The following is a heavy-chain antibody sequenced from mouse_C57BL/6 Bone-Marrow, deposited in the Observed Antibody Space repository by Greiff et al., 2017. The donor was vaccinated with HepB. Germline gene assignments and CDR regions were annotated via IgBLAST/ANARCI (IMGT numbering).Heavy chain of an antibody. D-gene: IGHD1-1*01. J-gene: IGHJ2*01. CDR3: ARVGITHFDY. CDR1: GYSITSGYY. Sequence: VQLKESGPGLVKPSQSLSLTCSVTGYSITSGYYWNWIRQFPGNKLEWMGYISYDGSNNYNPSLKNRISITRDTSKNQFFLKLNSVTTEDTATYYCARVGITHFDYWGQGTTLTVSS. CDR2: ISYDGSN. V-gene: IGHV3-6*01.